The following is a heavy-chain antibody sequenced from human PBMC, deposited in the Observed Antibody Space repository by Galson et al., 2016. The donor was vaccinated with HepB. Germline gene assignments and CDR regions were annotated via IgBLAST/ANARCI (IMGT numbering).Heavy chain of an antibody. V-gene: IGHV3-23*01. CDR2: ISSTGGRS. CDR3: VTSGDRPAATTVY. J-gene: IGHJ4*02. D-gene: IGHD2-2*01. Sequence: SLRLSCAASGFTFRDYYMSWIRQAPGKGLEWVAAISSTGGRSDYADSVKGRFTISRDNSRSTVSLEMVSLRADNTAVYYCVTSGDRPAATTVYWGQGTLVTVSS. CDR1: GFTFRDYY.